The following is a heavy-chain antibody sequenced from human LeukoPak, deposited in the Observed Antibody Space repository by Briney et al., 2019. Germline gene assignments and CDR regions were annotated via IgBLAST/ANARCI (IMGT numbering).Heavy chain of an antibody. CDR1: GYTFTSYE. J-gene: IGHJ6*02. V-gene: IGHV1-8*01. D-gene: IGHD3-9*01. Sequence: GSSVKVSCKASGYTFTSYEINLLRQATGPPLEWMGWINPNSGNTGYAQKFQRRVTMTRNTSISTAYMELSSLISENTAVYYCARTGYYRAYYYYYYGMDVWGQGTTVTVSS. CDR2: INPNSGNT. CDR3: ARTGYYRAYYYYYYGMDV.